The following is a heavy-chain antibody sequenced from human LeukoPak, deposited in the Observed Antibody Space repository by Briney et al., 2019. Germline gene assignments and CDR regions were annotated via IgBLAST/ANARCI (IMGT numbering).Heavy chain of an antibody. CDR2: IYYSGST. J-gene: IGHJ6*02. Sequence: SETLPLTCTVSGGSISSSYWSWIRQPPGKGLEWIGHIYYSGSTNFNSSLKSRVTLSLDTSKNQFSLKLISVTAADTAVYYCARGAGKYYFHGMDVWGQGTTVTVSS. V-gene: IGHV4-59*01. CDR1: GGSISSSY. CDR3: ARGAGKYYFHGMDV.